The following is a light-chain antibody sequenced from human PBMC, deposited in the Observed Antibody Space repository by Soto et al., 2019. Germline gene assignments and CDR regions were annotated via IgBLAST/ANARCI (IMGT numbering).Light chain of an antibody. CDR3: QQRSNWPPT. V-gene: IGKV3-11*01. CDR1: QSISRY. Sequence: IVLTQSPGTLSLSPGERTTLSCRASQSISRYLAWYQQKPGQAPRLLIYDASNRATGIPARFSGSGSGTDFTLTISSLEPEDFAVYYCQQRSNWPPTFGQGTRLEIK. CDR2: DAS. J-gene: IGKJ5*01.